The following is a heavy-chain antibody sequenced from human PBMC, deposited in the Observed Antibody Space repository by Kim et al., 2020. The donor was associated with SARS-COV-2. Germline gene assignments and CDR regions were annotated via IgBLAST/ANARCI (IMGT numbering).Heavy chain of an antibody. CDR1: GYSFTSYW. D-gene: IGHD3-3*01. CDR2: IYPGDSDT. CDR3: ARTTTSSYYDFWSGYTRDWCFDL. Sequence: GESLKISCKGSGYSFTSYWIGWVRQMPGKGLEWMGIIYPGDSDTRYSPSFQGQVTISADKSISTAYLQWSSLKASDTAMYYCARTTTSSYYDFWSGYTRDWCFDLWGRGTLVTVSS. J-gene: IGHJ2*01. V-gene: IGHV5-51*01.